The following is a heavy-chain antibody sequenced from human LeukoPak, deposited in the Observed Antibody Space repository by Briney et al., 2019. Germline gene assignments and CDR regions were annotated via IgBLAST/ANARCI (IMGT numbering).Heavy chain of an antibody. CDR3: ARGVVSGLDP. Sequence: ASVTVSCKASGYTFTVYYMHGVRQAPGQGLEWMGWINPNSGGTNYAQKFQGRVTITRDTSISTAYMELSRLRSDDTAVYYCARGVVSGLDPWGQGTLVTVSS. V-gene: IGHV1-2*02. CDR1: GYTFTVYY. J-gene: IGHJ5*02. CDR2: INPNSGGT. D-gene: IGHD3-10*01.